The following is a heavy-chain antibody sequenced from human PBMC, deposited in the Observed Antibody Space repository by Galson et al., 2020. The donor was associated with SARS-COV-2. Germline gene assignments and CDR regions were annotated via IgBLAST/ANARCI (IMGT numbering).Heavy chain of an antibody. D-gene: IGHD3-22*01. J-gene: IGHJ6*03. CDR1: GFTFSSYA. CDR3: ASPIVDNYYYYYYMDV. CDR2: ISYDGSNK. Sequence: GGSLRLSCAASGFTFSSYAMHWVRQAPGKGLEWVAVISYDGSNKYYADSVKGRFTISRDNSKNTLYLQMNSLRAEDTAVYYCASPIVDNYYYYYYMDVWGKGTTVTVSS. V-gene: IGHV3-30-3*01.